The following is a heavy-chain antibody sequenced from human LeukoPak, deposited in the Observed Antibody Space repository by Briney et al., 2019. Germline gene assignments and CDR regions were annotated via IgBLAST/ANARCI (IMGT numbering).Heavy chain of an antibody. CDR3: ARARLQSWFDP. D-gene: IGHD5-18*01. CDR1: GYTFTSYY. V-gene: IGHV1-46*01. Sequence: GASVKVSCKASGYTFTSYYMHWVRQAPGQGLEWMGIINPSGGSTSYAQKFQGRVTMTTDTSTSTAYMELRSLRSDDTAVYYCARARLQSWFDPWGQGTLVTVSS. CDR2: INPSGGST. J-gene: IGHJ5*02.